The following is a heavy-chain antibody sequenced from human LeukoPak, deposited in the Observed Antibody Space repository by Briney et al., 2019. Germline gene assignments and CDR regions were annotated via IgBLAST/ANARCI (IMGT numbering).Heavy chain of an antibody. V-gene: IGHV3-23*01. Sequence: ETLSLTCAVSGGSISSSNWWSWVRQPPGKGLEWVSAISGSGGSTYYADSVKGRFTISRDNSKNTLYLQMNSLRAEDTAVYYCAKEATMVRGVIYYFDYWGQGTLVTVSS. J-gene: IGHJ4*02. CDR3: AKEATMVRGVIYYFDY. CDR1: GGSISSSN. D-gene: IGHD3-10*01. CDR2: ISGSGGST.